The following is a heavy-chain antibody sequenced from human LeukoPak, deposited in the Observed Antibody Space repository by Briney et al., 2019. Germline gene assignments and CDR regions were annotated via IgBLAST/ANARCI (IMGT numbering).Heavy chain of an antibody. D-gene: IGHD2-15*01. CDR1: GGSFSGYY. V-gene: IGHV4-34*01. Sequence: SETLSLTCAVYGGSFSGYYWSWIRQPPGKGLEWIGEINHSGSTNYNPSLKSRVTISVDTSKNQFSLKLTSVTAADTAVYYCARGEGGYYSHWHFDLWGRGILVTVSS. J-gene: IGHJ2*01. CDR3: ARGEGGYYSHWHFDL. CDR2: INHSGST.